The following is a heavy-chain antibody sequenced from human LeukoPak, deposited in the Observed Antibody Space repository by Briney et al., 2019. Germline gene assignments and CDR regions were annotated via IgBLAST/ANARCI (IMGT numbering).Heavy chain of an antibody. CDR3: TTDRNDILTGYSHAFDI. Sequence: GGSLRLSCAASGFTFSNAWLSWVRQAPGKGMEWVGRIKSKTDSSTTDYAEAVKGRFTISRDDSKNTLYLQMNSLKTEDTAVYYCTTDRNDILTGYSHAFDIWGQGTMVTVSS. CDR1: GFTFSNAW. J-gene: IGHJ3*02. D-gene: IGHD3-9*01. CDR2: IKSKTDSSTT. V-gene: IGHV3-15*01.